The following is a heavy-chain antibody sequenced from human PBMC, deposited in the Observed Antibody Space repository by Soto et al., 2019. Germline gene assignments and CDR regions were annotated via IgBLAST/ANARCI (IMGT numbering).Heavy chain of an antibody. CDR3: ARRGYSSSWYYYYYSGMDV. J-gene: IGHJ6*02. CDR2: MNPNSGNT. CDR1: GYTFTSYD. V-gene: IGHV1-8*01. Sequence: QVQLVQSGAEVKKPGASVKVSCKASGYTFTSYDINWVRQATGQGLEWMGWMNPNSGNTGYAQKFEDSVTTTRNTSISTAYMELSSLRSEDTAVYYCARRGYSSSWYYYYYSGMDVWGQGTTVTVSS. D-gene: IGHD6-13*01.